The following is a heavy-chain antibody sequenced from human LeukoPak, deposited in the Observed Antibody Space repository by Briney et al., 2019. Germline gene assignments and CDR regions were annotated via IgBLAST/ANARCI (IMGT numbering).Heavy chain of an antibody. J-gene: IGHJ4*02. V-gene: IGHV3-21*01. CDR1: GFTFSSYS. D-gene: IGHD3-16*01. Sequence: GGSLRLSCAASGFTFSSYSMNWVRQAPGKGLEWVSSISSSSSYIYYADSVKGRFTISRDNAKNSLYLQMNSLRAEDTAVYYCARYLGGGETFDYWGQGTLVTVSS. CDR2: ISSSSSYI. CDR3: ARYLGGGETFDY.